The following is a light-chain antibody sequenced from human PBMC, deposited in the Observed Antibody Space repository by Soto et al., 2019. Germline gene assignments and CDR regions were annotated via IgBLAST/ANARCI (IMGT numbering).Light chain of an antibody. V-gene: IGKV3-20*01. J-gene: IGKJ4*01. CDR3: HQYGSSALT. CDR1: QSVSSSY. Sequence: EIVLTQSPGTLSLSPGERATLSCRASQSVSSSYLVWYQQRPGQPPRLLIYGTSNRAAAIPDRFTGTGSGTEFTLTIYRLEAEDSAVYYGHQYGSSALTFGGGTKVEIK. CDR2: GTS.